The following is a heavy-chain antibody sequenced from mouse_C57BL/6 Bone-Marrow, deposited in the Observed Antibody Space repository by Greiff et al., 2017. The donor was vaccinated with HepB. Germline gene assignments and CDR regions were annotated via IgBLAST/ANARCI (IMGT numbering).Heavy chain of an antibody. CDR1: GFSLSTSGMG. CDR3: ARSERWLLPFFAY. J-gene: IGHJ3*01. D-gene: IGHD2-3*01. V-gene: IGHV8-12*01. Sequence: QVQLKESGPGLLQSSQTLSLTCSFSGFSLSTSGMGVSWIRQPSGKGLEWLAHIYWDDDQRYNPSLKSWLTISKDTYRNQVFLKITSVDTADTATYYSARSERWLLPFFAYWGKGTLVTVAA. CDR2: IYWDDDQ.